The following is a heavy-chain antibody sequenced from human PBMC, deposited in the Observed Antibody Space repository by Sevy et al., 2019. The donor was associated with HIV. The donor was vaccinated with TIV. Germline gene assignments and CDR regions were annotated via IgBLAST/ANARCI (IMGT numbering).Heavy chain of an antibody. D-gene: IGHD5-12*01. CDR1: GESVSSSY. V-gene: IGHV4-34*01. CDR2: GDHSGGT. CDR3: ARGRSPKRLPLLYSGYDHMTAHFFDY. J-gene: IGHJ4*02. Sequence: SETLSLTCAVYGESVSSSYWTWIRQPPGGGLDWVGEGDHSGGTSYNPSLKSRATVSLHTSKRHFSLKLNSVTAADTAVYFCARGRSPKRLPLLYSGYDHMTAHFFDYWGQGALVTVSS.